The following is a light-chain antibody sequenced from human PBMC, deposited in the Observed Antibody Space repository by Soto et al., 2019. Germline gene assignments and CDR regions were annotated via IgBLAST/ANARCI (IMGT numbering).Light chain of an antibody. J-gene: IGKJ3*01. Sequence: DIVLTQSPGTLSLSPGERATLSCRASQSVSNTYLAWYQQKPGQAPRLLIYDASSRATGIPDRFSGSGSGTDFTLTISRLEPEDFAVYYCQQYGSSPGLITFGPGTKVDIK. V-gene: IGKV3-20*01. CDR2: DAS. CDR1: QSVSNTY. CDR3: QQYGSSPGLIT.